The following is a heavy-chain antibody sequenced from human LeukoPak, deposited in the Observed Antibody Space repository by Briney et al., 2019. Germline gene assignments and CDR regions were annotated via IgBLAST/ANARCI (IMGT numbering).Heavy chain of an antibody. CDR2: IYSAGPT. V-gene: IGHV3-53*01. J-gene: IGHJ4*02. D-gene: IGHD6-19*01. CDR1: GFTVSNNY. Sequence: GGSLRLSCAASGFTVSNNYMTWVRQAPGKGLEWLSIIYSAGPTDYADSVKGRFAISRDNSKNTVYLQVNSLTAEDTAVYYCGRVSVAGWQPIDYWGQGTLVTVSS. CDR3: GRVSVAGWQPIDY.